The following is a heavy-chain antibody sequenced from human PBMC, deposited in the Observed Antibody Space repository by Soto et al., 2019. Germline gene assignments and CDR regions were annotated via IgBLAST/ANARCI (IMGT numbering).Heavy chain of an antibody. CDR2: IYYSGST. Sequence: SETLSLTCTVSGDSISSGGHYWSWIRQHPGKRLEWIGYIYYSGSTYYNPSLKSRVTISVDTSKSQFSLKLSSVTAADTAVYYCARGGGVYYFDYWGQGTLVTVSS. CDR3: ARGGGVYYFDY. D-gene: IGHD2-8*02. V-gene: IGHV4-61*08. J-gene: IGHJ4*02. CDR1: GDSISSGGHY.